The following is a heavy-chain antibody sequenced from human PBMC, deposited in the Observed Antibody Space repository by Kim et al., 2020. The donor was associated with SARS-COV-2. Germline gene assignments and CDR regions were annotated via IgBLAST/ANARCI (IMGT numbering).Heavy chain of an antibody. V-gene: IGHV4-38-2*02. CDR3: ARVKGYNWNDGAHYFDY. Sequence: SETLSLTCTVSGYSISSGYYWGWIRQPPGKGLEWIGSIYHSGSTYYNPSLKSRVTISVDTSNNQFSLKLSSVTAAATAVYYCARVKGYNWNDGAHYFDY. CDR1: GYSISSGYY. J-gene: IGHJ4*01. CDR2: IYHSGST. D-gene: IGHD1-1*01.